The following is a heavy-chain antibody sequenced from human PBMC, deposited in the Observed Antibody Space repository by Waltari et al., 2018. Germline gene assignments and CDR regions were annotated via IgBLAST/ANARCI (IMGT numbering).Heavy chain of an antibody. Sequence: QVQLQESGPGLVKPSQTLSLTCTVSGCSISSGRYYWSWIRQPAGKGLEWIGRIYTSGSTNYNPSLKSRVTISVDTSKNQFSLKLSSVTAADTAVYYCTRTLRGYSYGLTFGAFDIWGQGTMVTVSS. V-gene: IGHV4-61*02. J-gene: IGHJ3*02. CDR3: TRTLRGYSYGLTFGAFDI. CDR1: GCSISSGRYY. CDR2: IYTSGST. D-gene: IGHD5-18*01.